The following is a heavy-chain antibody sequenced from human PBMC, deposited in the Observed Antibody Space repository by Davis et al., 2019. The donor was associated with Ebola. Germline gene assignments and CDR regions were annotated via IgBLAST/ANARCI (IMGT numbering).Heavy chain of an antibody. V-gene: IGHV3-74*01. D-gene: IGHD2-8*01. J-gene: IGHJ4*02. CDR1: GIPFAPHW. CDR3: ARAPRYCTNGVCFDS. CDR2: ITRDASST. Sequence: PGGSLRLSCVASGIPFAPHWMHCVRQAPGKGLVWVARITRDASSTDYADSVKGRFTISRDNAKNTLYLQMESLRDEDTAVYYCARAPRYCTNGVCFDSWGQGTLVTVSS.